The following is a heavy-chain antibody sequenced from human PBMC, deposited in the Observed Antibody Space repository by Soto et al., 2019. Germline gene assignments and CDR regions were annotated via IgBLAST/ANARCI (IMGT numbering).Heavy chain of an antibody. D-gene: IGHD6-6*01. J-gene: IGHJ4*02. CDR2: ISSSSSYI. CDR1: GFTFSSYS. Sequence: GGSLRLSCAASGFTFSSYSMNWVRQAPGKGLEWVSSISSSSSYIYYADSVKGRFTISRDNAKNSLCLQMNSLRAEDTAVYYCARGIYSSSSPFDYWGQGTLVTVSS. CDR3: ARGIYSSSSPFDY. V-gene: IGHV3-21*01.